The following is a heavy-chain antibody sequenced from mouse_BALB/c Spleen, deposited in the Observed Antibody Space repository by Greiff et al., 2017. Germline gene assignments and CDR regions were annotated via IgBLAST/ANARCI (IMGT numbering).Heavy chain of an antibody. Sequence: QVHVKQSGAELARPGASVKMSCKASGYTFTSYTMHWVKQRPGQGLEWIGYINPSSGYTNYNQKFKDKATLTADKSSSTAYMQLSSLTSEDSAVYYCARCPYYDFYFAYWGQGTLVTVSA. CDR1: GYTFTSYT. J-gene: IGHJ3*01. V-gene: IGHV1-4*01. CDR3: ARCPYYDFYFAY. CDR2: INPSSGYT. D-gene: IGHD2-10*01.